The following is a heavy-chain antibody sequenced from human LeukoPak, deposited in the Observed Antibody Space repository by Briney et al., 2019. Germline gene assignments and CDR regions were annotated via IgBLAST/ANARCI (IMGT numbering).Heavy chain of an antibody. J-gene: IGHJ4*02. CDR2: INHSGST. CDR3: ARDNYYDSSGYYHYYFDY. Sequence: SETLSLTCAVYGGSFSGYYWSWIRQPPGKGLEWIGEINHSGSTYYNPSLKSRVTISVDTSKNQFSLKLSSVTAADTAVYYCARDNYYDSSGYYHYYFDYWGQGTLVTVSS. D-gene: IGHD3-22*01. V-gene: IGHV4-34*01. CDR1: GGSFSGYY.